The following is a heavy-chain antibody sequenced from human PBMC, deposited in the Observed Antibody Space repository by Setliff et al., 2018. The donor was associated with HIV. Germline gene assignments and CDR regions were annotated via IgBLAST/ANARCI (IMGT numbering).Heavy chain of an antibody. CDR2: INYSGGT. CDR1: GGSFSDHN. V-gene: IGHV4-34*01. J-gene: IGHJ6*04. CDR3: SRGIVQRQWPRSLIFYYYYMDV. D-gene: IGHD3-16*01. Sequence: ETLSLTCAVYGGSFSDHNWSWIRQSPGRGLEWIGEINYSGGTNYNPSLKSRVTISADTSKNQFSLKMRSVTAGDTGIYYCSRGIVQRQWPRSLIFYYYYMDVWANGTMVTVSS.